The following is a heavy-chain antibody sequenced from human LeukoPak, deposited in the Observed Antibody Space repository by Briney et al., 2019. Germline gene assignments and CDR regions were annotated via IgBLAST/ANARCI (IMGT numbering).Heavy chain of an antibody. CDR3: AIIPQAAAGPSARSPFHY. D-gene: IGHD6-13*01. J-gene: IGHJ4*02. CDR2: IKQDGSDK. V-gene: IGHV3-7*01. Sequence: QAGGSLRLSCEVSGFTFSSYWMNWVRQAPGKGLEWVANIKQDGSDKYYVDSMKGRFTISRDNAKNSLYLQMNSLRAEDTAVYYCAIIPQAAAGPSARSPFHYWGQGTLVTVSS. CDR1: GFTFSSYW.